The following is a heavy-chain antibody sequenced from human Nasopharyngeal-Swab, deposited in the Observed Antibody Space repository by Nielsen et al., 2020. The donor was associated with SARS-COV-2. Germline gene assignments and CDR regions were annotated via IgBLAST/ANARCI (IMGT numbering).Heavy chain of an antibody. CDR3: ARDSVYYGDYQPYYGMDV. D-gene: IGHD4-17*01. J-gene: IGHJ6*02. Sequence: GSLRLSCTVSGGSISSYYWSWIRPPPGKGLEWIGYIYYSGSTNYNPSLKSRVTISVDTSKNQFSLKLSSVTAADTAVYYCARDSVYYGDYQPYYGMDVWGQGTTVTVSS. V-gene: IGHV4-59*13. CDR2: IYYSGST. CDR1: GGSISSYY.